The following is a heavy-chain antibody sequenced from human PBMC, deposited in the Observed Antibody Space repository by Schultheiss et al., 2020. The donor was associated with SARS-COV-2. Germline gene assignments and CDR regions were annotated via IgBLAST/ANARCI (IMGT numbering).Heavy chain of an antibody. CDR3: ARHRDIVVVPAAPPPYYFDY. V-gene: IGHV4-4*07. Sequence: SETLSLTCTVSGGSISSYYWSWIRQPAGKGLEWIGRIYTSGSTNYNPSLKSRVTISVDTSKNQFSLKLSSVTAADTAVYYCARHRDIVVVPAAPPPYYFDYWGQGTLVTVSS. CDR1: GGSISSYY. D-gene: IGHD2-2*01. CDR2: IYTSGST. J-gene: IGHJ4*02.